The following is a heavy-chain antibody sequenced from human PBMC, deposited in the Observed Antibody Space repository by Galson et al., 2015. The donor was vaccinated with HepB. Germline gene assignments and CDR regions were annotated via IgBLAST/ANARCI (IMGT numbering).Heavy chain of an antibody. V-gene: IGHV3-7*03. J-gene: IGHJ4*02. CDR2: IKQDGSEK. CDR3: ARGGDFWSS. CDR1: RFTFSAYW. D-gene: IGHD3-3*01. Sequence: SLRLSCAASRFTFSAYWMNWVRQAPGKGLEWVANIKQDGSEKYYVDSVKGRFTISRDNAKNSLYLQMNSLRAEDTAVYYCARGGDFWSSWCQGTLVTVSS.